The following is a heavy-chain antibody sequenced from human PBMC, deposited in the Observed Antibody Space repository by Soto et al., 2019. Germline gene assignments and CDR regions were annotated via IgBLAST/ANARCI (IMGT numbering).Heavy chain of an antibody. CDR1: GASIGSGSYS. CDR3: ARCPVGFGEFDY. V-gene: IGHV4-30-2*01. D-gene: IGHD3-10*01. CDR2: LHHSGDT. Sequence: QLQLQESGAGLVRPSQTLSLTCTVSGASIGSGSYSWNWIRQPPGKGLQWIGDLHHSGDTYFNPSLRRRLSISVERSNNHFSLKLISVTAADTAVYYCARCPVGFGEFDYWGQGAHVTVAS. J-gene: IGHJ4*02.